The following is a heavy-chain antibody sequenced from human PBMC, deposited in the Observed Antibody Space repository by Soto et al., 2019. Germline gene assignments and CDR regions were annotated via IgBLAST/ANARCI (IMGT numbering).Heavy chain of an antibody. CDR1: GGSISSVGYY. CDR3: ARNPGIAGFFDI. J-gene: IGHJ3*02. V-gene: IGHV4-31*03. CDR2: IYYSGST. D-gene: IGHD6-13*01. Sequence: SETLSLTCTVSGGSISSVGYYWSWIRQHPGKGLEWIGYIYYSGSTYYNPSLKSRVTISVDTSKNQFSLKLSSVTAADTAVYYCARNPGIAGFFDIWGQGTMVTVSS.